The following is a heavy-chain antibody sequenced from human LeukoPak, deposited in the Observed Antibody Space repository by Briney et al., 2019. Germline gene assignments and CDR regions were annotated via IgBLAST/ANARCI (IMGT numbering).Heavy chain of an antibody. J-gene: IGHJ4*02. Sequence: SETLSLTCTVSGGSISSSSYYWGWIRQPPGKGLEWIGSIYYSGSTYYNSSLKSRVTISVDTSKNQFSLKLNSVTAADTAVYYCARDRRGSYSGPFDYWGQGTLVSVSS. CDR2: IYYSGST. CDR1: GGSISSSSYY. V-gene: IGHV4-39*07. D-gene: IGHD1-26*01. CDR3: ARDRRGSYSGPFDY.